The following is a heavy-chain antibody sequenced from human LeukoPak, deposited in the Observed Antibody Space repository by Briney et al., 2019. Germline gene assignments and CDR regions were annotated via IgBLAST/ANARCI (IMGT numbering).Heavy chain of an antibody. J-gene: IGHJ4*02. CDR3: ARDPDSSGYYYS. V-gene: IGHV4-39*07. CDR1: GGSISSSSYY. D-gene: IGHD3-22*01. CDR2: IYYSGST. Sequence: SETLSLTCTVSGGSISSSSYYWGWIRLPPGKVLEWIGSIYYSGSTYYNPSLKSRVTISVDTSKNQFSLKLSSVTAADTAVYYCARDPDSSGYYYSWGQGTLVTVSS.